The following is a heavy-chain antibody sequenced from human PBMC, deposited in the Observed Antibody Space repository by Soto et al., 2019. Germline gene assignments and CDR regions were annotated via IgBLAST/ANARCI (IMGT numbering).Heavy chain of an antibody. CDR2: ISNNGAHT. D-gene: IGHD6-13*01. J-gene: IGHJ6*03. CDR1: GFTFSNYE. V-gene: IGHV3-64*01. CDR3: VRRGYGSRWPNVYMDV. Sequence: EAQLVESGGGLVQPGGSLRLSCAASGFTFSNYEMHWVRQAPGKGLEYVSGISNNGAHTDYAKSVKGRFTISRDNSENTLYRQMGSLRAEDMALYYCVRRGYGSRWPNVYMDVWGKGTTVTVSS.